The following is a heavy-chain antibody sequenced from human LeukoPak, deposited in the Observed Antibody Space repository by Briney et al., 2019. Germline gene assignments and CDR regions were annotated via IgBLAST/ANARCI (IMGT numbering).Heavy chain of an antibody. D-gene: IGHD5-12*01. CDR1: GFTFSSYA. CDR2: ISGSGGST. Sequence: PGGSLRLSCAASGFTFSSYAMSWVRQAPGKGLEWVSAISGSGGSTYYADSVKGRFTISRDNSKNTLYLQMNSLRAEDTAVYYCARDGRGYEYPFDYWGQGTLVTVSS. V-gene: IGHV3-23*01. J-gene: IGHJ4*02. CDR3: ARDGRGYEYPFDY.